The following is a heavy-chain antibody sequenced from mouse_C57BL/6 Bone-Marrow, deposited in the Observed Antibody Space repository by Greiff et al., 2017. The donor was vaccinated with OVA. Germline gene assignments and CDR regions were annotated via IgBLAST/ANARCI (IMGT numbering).Heavy chain of an antibody. Sequence: QVQLQQSGAELVMPGASVKLSCKASGYTFTSYWMHWVKQRPGQGLEWIGEIDPSDSYTNYNQKFKGKSTLTVDKSSSTAYMQLSSLTSEDAAVYYCARNPGDYWGQGTTLTVSS. CDR2: IDPSDSYT. CDR3: ARNPGDY. V-gene: IGHV1-69*01. CDR1: GYTFTSYW. J-gene: IGHJ2*01.